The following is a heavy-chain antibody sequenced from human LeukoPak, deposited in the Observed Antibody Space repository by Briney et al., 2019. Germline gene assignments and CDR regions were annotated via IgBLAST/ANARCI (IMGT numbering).Heavy chain of an antibody. J-gene: IGHJ6*03. CDR3: ARGEFGDYYYFYMDV. Sequence: SETLSLTCTVSGGSISSYYWSWIRQPPGKGLEWIGYIYYSGSTNYNPSLKSRVTISVDTSKNQFSLKLSSVTAADTAVYYCARGEFGDYYYFYMDVWGKGTTVTVSS. CDR2: IYYSGST. D-gene: IGHD2/OR15-2a*01. V-gene: IGHV4-59*01. CDR1: GGSISSYY.